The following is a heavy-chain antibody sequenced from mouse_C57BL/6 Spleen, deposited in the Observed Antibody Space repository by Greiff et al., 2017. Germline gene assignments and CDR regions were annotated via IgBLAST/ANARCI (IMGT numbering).Heavy chain of an antibody. V-gene: IGHV1-55*01. Sequence: VQLQQPGAELVKPGASVKMSCKASGYTFTSYWITWVKQRPGQGLEWIGDIYPGSGSTNYNEKFKSKATLTVDTSSSTAYMQLSSLTSEDSAVYYCARNDYDPHYYAMDYWGEGTSVTVSS. CDR3: ARNDYDPHYYAMDY. CDR1: GYTFTSYW. J-gene: IGHJ4*01. D-gene: IGHD2-4*01. CDR2: IYPGSGST.